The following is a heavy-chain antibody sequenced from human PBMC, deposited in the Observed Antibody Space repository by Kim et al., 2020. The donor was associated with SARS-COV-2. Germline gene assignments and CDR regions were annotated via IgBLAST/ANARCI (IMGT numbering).Heavy chain of an antibody. CDR3: AKAGLLYSSSWYRNYFDY. D-gene: IGHD6-13*01. Sequence: GGSLRLSCAASGFTFSSYGMHWVRQAPGKGLEWVAVIWYDGSNKYYADSVKGRFTISRDNSKNTLYLQMNSLRAEDTAVYYCAKAGLLYSSSWYRNYFDYWGQGTLVTVSS. J-gene: IGHJ4*02. V-gene: IGHV3-33*06. CDR1: GFTFSSYG. CDR2: IWYDGSNK.